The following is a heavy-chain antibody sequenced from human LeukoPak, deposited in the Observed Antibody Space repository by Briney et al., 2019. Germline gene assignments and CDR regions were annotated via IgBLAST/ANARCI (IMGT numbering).Heavy chain of an antibody. CDR3: ARDRRNYYDSSGYYLPYYFDY. CDR1: GYTLTELS. D-gene: IGHD3-22*01. J-gene: IGHJ4*02. CDR2: INPNSGGT. V-gene: IGHV1-2*04. Sequence: GASVKVSCKVSGYTLTELSMHWVRQAPGQGLEWMGWINPNSGGTNYAQKFQGWVTMTRDTSISTAYMELSRLRSDDTAVYYCARDRRNYYDSSGYYLPYYFDYWGQGTLVTVSS.